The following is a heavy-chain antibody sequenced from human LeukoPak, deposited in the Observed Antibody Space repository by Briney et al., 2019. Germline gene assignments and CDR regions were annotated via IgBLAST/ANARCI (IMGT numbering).Heavy chain of an antibody. D-gene: IGHD3-9*01. CDR3: ARVSLSSDVSTGYDFDY. CDR1: GFTFSDHC. J-gene: IGHJ4*02. CDR2: MSGSSGYT. V-gene: IGHV3-11*05. Sequence: GRSLRLSCAASGFTFSDHCMSWIRQAPGKGLEWVSYMSGSSGYTNYADSVKGRFTISRDNAKDSLYLLMNSLRDDDTAVYYCARVSLSSDVSTGYDFDYWGQGALVTVSS.